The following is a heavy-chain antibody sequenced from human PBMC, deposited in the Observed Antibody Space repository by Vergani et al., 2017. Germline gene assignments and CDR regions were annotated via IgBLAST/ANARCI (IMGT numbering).Heavy chain of an antibody. V-gene: IGHV4-61*02. Sequence: QVQLQESGPGLVKPSQTLSLTCTVSGGSISSGSYYWSWIRQPAGKGLEWIGRIYTSGSTNYNPSLKSRVTISVDTSKNQFSLKLSSVTAADTAVYYCARDIRSIAAAGYYYYYYMDVWGKGTTVTVSS. CDR1: GGSISSGSYY. D-gene: IGHD6-13*01. CDR2: IYTSGST. CDR3: ARDIRSIAAAGYYYYYYMDV. J-gene: IGHJ6*03.